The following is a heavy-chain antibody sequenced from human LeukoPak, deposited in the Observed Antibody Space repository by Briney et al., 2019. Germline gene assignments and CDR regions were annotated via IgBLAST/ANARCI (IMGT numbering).Heavy chain of an antibody. Sequence: SVKVSCKASGGTLSSYAISWVRQAPGQGLEWMGGIIPIFGTANYAQKFQGRVTITADESTSTAYMELSSLRSEDTAVYYCARDAVLYYSSSFVPFDYWGQGTLVTVSS. CDR1: GGTLSSYA. V-gene: IGHV1-69*01. CDR2: IIPIFGTA. J-gene: IGHJ4*02. D-gene: IGHD6-6*01. CDR3: ARDAVLYYSSSFVPFDY.